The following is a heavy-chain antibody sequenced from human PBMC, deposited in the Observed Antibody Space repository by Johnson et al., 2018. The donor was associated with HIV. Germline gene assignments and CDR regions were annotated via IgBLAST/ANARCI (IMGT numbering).Heavy chain of an antibody. CDR2: IRNKANSYAT. D-gene: IGHD4-11*01. CDR3: ARETRDDAFDI. J-gene: IGHJ3*02. Sequence: EVQLVESGGGVVQPGGSLKLSCAASGFTFSGSAMHWVRQASGKGLEWVGRIRNKANSYATAYAASVKGRFTISRDDSTNTLYLQMNSLRADDTAVYYCARETRDDAFDIWGQGTMVTVSS. CDR1: GFTFSGSA. V-gene: IGHV3-73*01.